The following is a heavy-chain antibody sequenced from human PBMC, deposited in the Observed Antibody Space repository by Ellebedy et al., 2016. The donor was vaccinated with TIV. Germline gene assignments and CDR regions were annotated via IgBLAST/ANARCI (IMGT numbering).Heavy chain of an antibody. V-gene: IGHV3-48*02. CDR3: ARATPSPGGDFWSGYYSRGDGMDV. J-gene: IGHJ6*02. CDR2: ISSSSSTI. D-gene: IGHD3-3*01. CDR1: GFTFSSYS. Sequence: GESLKISXAASGFTFSSYSMNWVRQAPGKGLEWVSYISSSSSTIYYADSVKGRFTTSRDNAKNSLYLQMNSLRDEDTAVYYCARATPSPGGDFWSGYYSRGDGMDVWGQGTTVTVSS.